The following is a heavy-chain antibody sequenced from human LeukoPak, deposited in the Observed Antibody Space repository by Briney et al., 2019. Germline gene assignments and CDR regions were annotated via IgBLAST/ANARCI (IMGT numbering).Heavy chain of an antibody. Sequence: GGSLRLSCAASGSTFDDYAMHWVRQAPGKGLEWVSGITWNSGSIGYAGFVKGRFTISRDNAKNSLYLQMNSLRAEDTALYYCARLSSDKAIDYWGQGTLVTVSS. CDR1: GSTFDDYA. D-gene: IGHD6-19*01. V-gene: IGHV3-9*01. CDR2: ITWNSGSI. J-gene: IGHJ4*02. CDR3: ARLSSDKAIDY.